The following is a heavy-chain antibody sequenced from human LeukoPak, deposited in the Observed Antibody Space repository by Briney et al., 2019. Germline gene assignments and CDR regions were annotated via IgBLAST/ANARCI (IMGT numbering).Heavy chain of an antibody. CDR2: ISSDGGNK. CDR3: AKGSRITMIVVEYFDY. J-gene: IGHJ4*02. D-gene: IGHD3-22*01. CDR1: GFTFSSYG. V-gene: IGHV3-30*18. Sequence: GGSLRLSCAASGFTFSSYGMHWVRRAPGKGRGGGAVISSDGGNKYYADSVKGRFTISRDNSKNTLYLQMNSLRAEDTAVYYCAKGSRITMIVVEYFDYWGQGTLVTVSS.